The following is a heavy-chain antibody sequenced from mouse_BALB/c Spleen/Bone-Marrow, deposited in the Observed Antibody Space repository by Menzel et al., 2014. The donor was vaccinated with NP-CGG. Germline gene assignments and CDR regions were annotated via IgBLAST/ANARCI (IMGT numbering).Heavy chain of an antibody. CDR1: GFDFRRYW. D-gene: IGHD2-3*01. CDR2: INPESSTI. Sequence: DVQLQESGGGLVQPGGSLKLSCAASGFDFRRYWMSWVRQAPGKGLEWIGEINPESSTINYTPSLKDKFIISRDNAKNTLYLQMSKVRSEDTALYYCARLGYYGYFVDWGQGTTLTVSS. CDR3: ARLGYYGYFVD. J-gene: IGHJ2*01. V-gene: IGHV4-1*02.